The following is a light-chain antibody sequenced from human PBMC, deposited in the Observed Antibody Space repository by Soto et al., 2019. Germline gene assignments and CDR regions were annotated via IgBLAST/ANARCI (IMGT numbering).Light chain of an antibody. V-gene: IGKV1-6*01. CDR3: LQGYNYPWT. CDR2: AAS. CDR1: QGIRYD. J-gene: IGKJ1*01. Sequence: AIQMTQSPSSLSAFVGDRVTITCRASQGIRYDLGWYQQKPGKAPELLIYAASSLQSGVPSRFSGSASGTDFTLTISSLQPEDFATYYCLQGYNYPWTFGQGTKVEIK.